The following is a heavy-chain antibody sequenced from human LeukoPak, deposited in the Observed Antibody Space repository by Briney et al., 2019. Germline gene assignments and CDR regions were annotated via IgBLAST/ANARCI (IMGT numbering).Heavy chain of an antibody. J-gene: IGHJ4*02. CDR1: GFTFSSYG. CDR2: ISGSGGST. Sequence: PGGSLRLSCAASGFTFSSYGMSWVRQAPGKGLEWVSAISGSGGSTYYADSVKGRFTISRDNSKNTLYLQMNSLRAEDTAVYYCAKDKGPYYYDSSGYPDYWGQGTLVTVSS. CDR3: AKDKGPYYYDSSGYPDY. D-gene: IGHD3-22*01. V-gene: IGHV3-23*01.